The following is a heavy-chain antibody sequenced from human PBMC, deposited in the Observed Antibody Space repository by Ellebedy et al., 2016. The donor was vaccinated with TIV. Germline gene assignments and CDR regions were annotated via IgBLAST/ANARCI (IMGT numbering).Heavy chain of an antibody. V-gene: IGHV1-69*13. D-gene: IGHD3-16*01. CDR3: AGRDYVWGSSIVDYYYYGMDV. CDR1: GGTFSSYA. J-gene: IGHJ6*02. Sequence: AASVKVSCKASGGTFSSYAISWVRQAPGQGLEWMGGIIPIFGTANYAQKFQGRVTITADESTSTAYMELSSLRSEDTAVYYCAGRDYVWGSSIVDYYYYGMDVWGQGTTVTVSS. CDR2: IIPIFGTA.